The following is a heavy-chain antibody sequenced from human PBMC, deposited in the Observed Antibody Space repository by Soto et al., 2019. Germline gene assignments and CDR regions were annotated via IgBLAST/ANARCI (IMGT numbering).Heavy chain of an antibody. J-gene: IGHJ4*02. V-gene: IGHV2-70*04. CDR1: GFSLSTSGMR. D-gene: IGHD2-15*01. Sequence: SGPTLVNPTQTLTLTCTFSGFSLSTSGMRVSWIRQPPGKALEWLARIDWDDDKFYNTSLKTRLNISKDSSKNQVVLTMTNMDPVDTATYYCARMFHCSGGTCPFDYWGQGALVTVSS. CDR2: IDWDDDK. CDR3: ARMFHCSGGTCPFDY.